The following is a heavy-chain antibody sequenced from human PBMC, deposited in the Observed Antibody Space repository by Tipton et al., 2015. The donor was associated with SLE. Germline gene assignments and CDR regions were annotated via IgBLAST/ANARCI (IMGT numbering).Heavy chain of an antibody. Sequence: TLSLTCTVSGASISSYFWSWIRQTPGKGLEWIAYLSTSETTQYNPPLKSRVSLSVDSSKNQFSLQLTSVTAADTAVYYCTTYSSGPWDLEDYWGQGTLVTVSS. J-gene: IGHJ4*02. CDR1: GASISSYF. D-gene: IGHD6-19*01. CDR2: LSTSETT. CDR3: TTYSSGPWDLEDY. V-gene: IGHV4-4*08.